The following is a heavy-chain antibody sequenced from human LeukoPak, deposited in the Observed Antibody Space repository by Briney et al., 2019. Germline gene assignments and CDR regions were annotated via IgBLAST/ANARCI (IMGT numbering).Heavy chain of an antibody. Sequence: GGSLRLSCAASGFTFSSYAMSWVRQAPGKGLEWVSAISGSGGSTYYADSVKGRFTISRDNSKNTLYQQMNSLRAEDTAVYYCAPHYYDSSGYSYFDYWGQGTLVTVSS. CDR1: GFTFSSYA. D-gene: IGHD3-22*01. J-gene: IGHJ4*02. CDR2: ISGSGGST. CDR3: APHYYDSSGYSYFDY. V-gene: IGHV3-23*01.